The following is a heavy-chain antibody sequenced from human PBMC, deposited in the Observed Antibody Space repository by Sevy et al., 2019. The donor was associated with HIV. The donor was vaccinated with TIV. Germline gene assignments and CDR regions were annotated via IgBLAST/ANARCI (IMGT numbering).Heavy chain of an antibody. CDR2: IYYSGST. CDR1: GGSISNYY. CDR3: ARGGKAVFYFDY. Sequence: SETLSLTCIVSGGSISNYYWTWIRQPPGKGLEWIGYIYYSGSTTYNPSLKSRVTISVDTSKNQFSLKLSSVTAADTAVYYCARGGKAVFYFDYWGQGTLVTVSS. D-gene: IGHD6-13*01. J-gene: IGHJ4*02. V-gene: IGHV4-59*01.